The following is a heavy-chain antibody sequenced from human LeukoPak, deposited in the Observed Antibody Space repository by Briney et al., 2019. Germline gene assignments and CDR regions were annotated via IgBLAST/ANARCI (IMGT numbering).Heavy chain of an antibody. CDR2: ISYDGSNK. CDR3: ARDLPDY. CDR1: GFTFSSYA. D-gene: IGHD5/OR15-5a*01. Sequence: GGSLRLSCAASGFTFSSYAMHWVRQAPGKGLEWVAVISYDGSNKYYADSVKGRFTISRDNSKDTLYLQMNSLRAEDTAVYYCARDLPDYWGQGTLVTVSS. J-gene: IGHJ4*02. V-gene: IGHV3-30-3*01.